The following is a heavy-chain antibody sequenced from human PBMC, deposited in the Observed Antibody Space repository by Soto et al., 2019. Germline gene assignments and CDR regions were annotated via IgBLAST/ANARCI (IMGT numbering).Heavy chain of an antibody. V-gene: IGHV3-23*01. J-gene: IGHJ4*02. D-gene: IGHD6-19*01. CDR3: AKVGGYSSGWSFHFDY. CDR1: GFTFSSYA. CDR2: ISGSGGST. Sequence: GGSLRLSCAASGFTFSSYAMSWVRQAPGKGLEWVSAISGSGGSTYYADSVKGRFTISRDNSKNTLYLQMNSLRAEDTAVYYCAKVGGYSSGWSFHFDYWGQGTLVTVSS.